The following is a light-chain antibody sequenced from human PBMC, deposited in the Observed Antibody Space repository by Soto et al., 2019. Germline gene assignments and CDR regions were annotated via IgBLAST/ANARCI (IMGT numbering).Light chain of an antibody. CDR2: KAS. Sequence: DVVMTQSPLSLPVTLGQSASITCRSSQSVVYSDGIAYLNWFHQRPGQSPRRVIYKASNRDSGVPDRFSGSGLGTGFTLEISRVEAEDVGVYYCMQGTHWPPTFGRGTKVEIK. CDR1: QSVVYSDGIAY. V-gene: IGKV2-30*01. J-gene: IGKJ1*01. CDR3: MQGTHWPPT.